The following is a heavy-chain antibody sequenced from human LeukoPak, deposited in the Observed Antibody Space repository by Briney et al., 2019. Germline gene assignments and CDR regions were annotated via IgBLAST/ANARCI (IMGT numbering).Heavy chain of an antibody. CDR3: AKEVYGDSTGGRFQN. CDR2: ISYDGSNK. V-gene: IGHV3-30*18. D-gene: IGHD4-17*01. Sequence: GGSLRLSCAASGFTFSSYGMHWVRQAPGKGLEWVAVISYDGSNKYYADSAKGRFTISRDNSKNTLYLQMNSLRAEDTAVYYCAKEVYGDSTGGRFQNWGQGTLVTVSS. CDR1: GFTFSSYG. J-gene: IGHJ1*01.